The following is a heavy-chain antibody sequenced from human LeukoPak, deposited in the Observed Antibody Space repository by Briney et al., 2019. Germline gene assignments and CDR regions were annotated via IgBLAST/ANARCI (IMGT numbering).Heavy chain of an antibody. V-gene: IGHV1-69*05. Sequence: ASVKVSCKASGGTFSSYAISWVRQAPGQGLEWMGGITPIFGTANYAQKFQGRVTITTDESTSTAYMELSSLRSEDTAVYYCARLGGNSYWDAFDIWGQGTMVTVSS. CDR3: ARLGGNSYWDAFDI. CDR2: ITPIFGTA. J-gene: IGHJ3*02. D-gene: IGHD4-23*01. CDR1: GGTFSSYA.